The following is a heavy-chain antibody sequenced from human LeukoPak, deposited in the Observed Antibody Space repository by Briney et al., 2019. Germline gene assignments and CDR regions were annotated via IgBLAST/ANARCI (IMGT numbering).Heavy chain of an antibody. D-gene: IGHD2-15*01. CDR2: ISSSGSTT. CDR1: GFTFNTFE. J-gene: IGHJ4*02. Sequence: GGSLRLSCAASGFTFNTFEMTWVRQAPGKGLEWVSYISSSGSTTYYIDSVRGRFTISRDDAKNSLYLQMNSLRAEDTALYYCAKDLRGMVVIDFDYWGQGTLVTVSS. CDR3: AKDLRGMVVIDFDY. V-gene: IGHV3-48*03.